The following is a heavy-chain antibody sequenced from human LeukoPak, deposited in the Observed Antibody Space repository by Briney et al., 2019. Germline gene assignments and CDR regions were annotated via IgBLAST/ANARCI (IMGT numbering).Heavy chain of an antibody. CDR3: ARLGGHCSSTSCDYYYYYMDV. V-gene: IGHV3-21*01. CDR1: GFTFSSYS. Sequence: GGSLRLSCAASGFTFSSYSMNWVRQAPGKGLEWVSSISSSSSYIYYADSVKGRFTISRDNAKNSLYLQMNSLRAEDTAVYYCARLGGHCSSTSCDYYYYYMDVWGKGTTVTVSS. D-gene: IGHD2-2*01. CDR2: ISSSSSYI. J-gene: IGHJ6*03.